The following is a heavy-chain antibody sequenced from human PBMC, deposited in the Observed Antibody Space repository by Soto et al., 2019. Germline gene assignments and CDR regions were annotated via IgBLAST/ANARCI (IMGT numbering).Heavy chain of an antibody. CDR2: INHSGST. CDR3: ARGDDYVCGSYRYHY. Sequence: SETLSLTCAVYGGSFSGYYWSWIRQPPGKGLEWIGEINHSGSTNYNPSLKSRVTISVDTSKNQFSLKLSSLTAADTAVYYCARGDDYVCGSYRYHYWGQGTLVTVS. J-gene: IGHJ4*02. D-gene: IGHD3-16*02. V-gene: IGHV4-34*01. CDR1: GGSFSGYY.